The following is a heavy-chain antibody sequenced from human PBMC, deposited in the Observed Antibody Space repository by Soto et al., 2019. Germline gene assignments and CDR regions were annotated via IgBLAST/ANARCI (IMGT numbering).Heavy chain of an antibody. CDR3: ARIGDY. CDR2: ISYDGSNK. CDR1: GFTFSSYA. Sequence: QVQLVESGGGVVQPGRSLRLSCAASGFTFSSYAMHWVRQAPGKGLEWVAVISYDGSNKYYADSVKGRFTISRDNSKNTLYLQMNSLRAEDTGVYYCARIGDYWGQGTLVTVSS. J-gene: IGHJ4*02. V-gene: IGHV3-30-3*01.